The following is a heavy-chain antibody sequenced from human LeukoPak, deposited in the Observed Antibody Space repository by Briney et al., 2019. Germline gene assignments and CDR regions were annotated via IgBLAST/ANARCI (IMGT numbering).Heavy chain of an antibody. Sequence: SVKVSCKASGGTFSSYAISWVRQAPGQGLEWMGGIIPIFGTANYAQKFQGRVTITADESTSTAYMELSSLRSEDTAVYYCAKEDIVVVPAASNWFDPWGQGTLVTVSS. CDR3: AKEDIVVVPAASNWFDP. D-gene: IGHD2-2*01. J-gene: IGHJ5*02. CDR2: IIPIFGTA. CDR1: GGTFSSYA. V-gene: IGHV1-69*13.